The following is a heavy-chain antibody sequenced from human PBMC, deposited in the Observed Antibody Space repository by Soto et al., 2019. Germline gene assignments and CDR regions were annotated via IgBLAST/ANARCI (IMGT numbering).Heavy chain of an antibody. CDR3: ARVHPTSEYYYDSRGFSREDDAFDI. V-gene: IGHV3-53*01. Sequence: EVQLVESGGGLIQPGGSLRLSCAASGFTVSSNYMSWVRQAPGKGLEWVSVIYSGGSTYYADSVKGRFTISRDNSKNTLYLQMNSLRAEDTAGYYCARVHPTSEYYYDSRGFSREDDAFDIWVQVTMVTVSS. D-gene: IGHD3-22*01. CDR2: IYSGGST. J-gene: IGHJ3*02. CDR1: GFTVSSNY.